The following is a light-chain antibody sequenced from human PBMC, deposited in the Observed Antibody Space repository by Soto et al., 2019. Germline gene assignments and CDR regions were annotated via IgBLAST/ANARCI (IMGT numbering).Light chain of an antibody. CDR2: AAS. CDR1: QSVSSSH. V-gene: IGKV3-20*01. Sequence: ENVLPQSPGTLSLSPGERATLSFIASQSVSSSHLAWSQQTPGQAPRLPISAASSRATGIPDRFTGSGSGTDFTLTISRLEPEDFAVYYCQQYGSSPRTFGQGTKVDIK. J-gene: IGKJ1*01. CDR3: QQYGSSPRT.